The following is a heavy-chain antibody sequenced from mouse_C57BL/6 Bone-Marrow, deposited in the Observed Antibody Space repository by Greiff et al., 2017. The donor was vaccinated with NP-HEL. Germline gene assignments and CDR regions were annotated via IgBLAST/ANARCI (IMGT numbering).Heavy chain of an antibody. D-gene: IGHD1-1*01. V-gene: IGHV5-9*01. CDR3: AREGYYYYGSSPAWFAY. CDR2: ISGGGGNT. CDR1: GFTFSSYT. J-gene: IGHJ3*01. Sequence: EVQLVESGGGLVKPGGSLKLSCAASGFTFSSYTMSWVRQTPEKRLEWVATISGGGGNTYYPDSVKGRFTISRDNAKNTLYLQMSSLMSEDTALYYCAREGYYYYGSSPAWFAYWGQGTLVTVSA.